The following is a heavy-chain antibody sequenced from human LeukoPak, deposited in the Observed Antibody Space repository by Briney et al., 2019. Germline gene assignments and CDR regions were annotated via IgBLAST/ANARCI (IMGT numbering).Heavy chain of an antibody. CDR1: GFTFSSYA. V-gene: IGHV3-30*04. CDR2: ISYDGSNK. J-gene: IGHJ4*02. CDR3: ARVFSRYYDYVWGSYRTYYFDY. Sequence: GGSLRLSCAASGFTFSSYAMHWVRQAPGKGLEWVAVISYDGSNKYYADSVKGRLTISRDNSKNTLYLQMNSLRAEDTAVYYCARVFSRYYDYVWGSYRTYYFDYWGQGTLVTVSS. D-gene: IGHD3-16*02.